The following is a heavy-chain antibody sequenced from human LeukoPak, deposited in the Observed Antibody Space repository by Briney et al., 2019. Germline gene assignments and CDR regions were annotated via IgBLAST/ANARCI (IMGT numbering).Heavy chain of an antibody. CDR2: INTNTGNP. V-gene: IGHV7-4-1*02. Sequence: GASVKVSCKASGYTFTSYAMNWVRQAPGQGLEWMGWINTNTGNPTYAQGFTGRFVFSLDTSVSTAYLQISSLKAEDTAVYYCARDLAHLKTYDILTGYWGPNAFDIWGQGTMVTASS. CDR3: ARDLAHLKTYDILTGYWGPNAFDI. J-gene: IGHJ3*02. D-gene: IGHD3-9*01. CDR1: GYTFTSYA.